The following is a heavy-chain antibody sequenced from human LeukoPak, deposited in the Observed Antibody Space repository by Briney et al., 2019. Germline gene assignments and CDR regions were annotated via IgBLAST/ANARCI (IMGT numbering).Heavy chain of an antibody. CDR3: AKSYTSGWYGFDY. CDR2: ISGSGGST. Sequence: GGSLRFSCAASGFTFSSYAMSWVRQAPGKGLEWVSAISGSGGSTYYADSVKGRFTISRDNSKNTLYLQMNSLRAEDTAVYYCAKSYTSGWYGFDYWGQGTLVTVSS. V-gene: IGHV3-23*01. CDR1: GFTFSSYA. J-gene: IGHJ4*02. D-gene: IGHD6-19*01.